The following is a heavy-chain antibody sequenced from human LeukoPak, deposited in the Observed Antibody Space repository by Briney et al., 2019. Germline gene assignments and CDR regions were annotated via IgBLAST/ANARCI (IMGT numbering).Heavy chain of an antibody. Sequence: ASVKVSCKASGYTFTGYYMHWVRQAPGKGLERRGWINPNSSGTNYAQKFQGRVTMTRDTSISTAYMELSRVSSDDTAVYYCARAPTYYYDSSGYYSFDCWGQGALVTVSS. V-gene: IGHV1-2*02. CDR1: GYTFTGYY. D-gene: IGHD3-22*01. CDR3: ARAPTYYYDSSGYYSFDC. J-gene: IGHJ4*02. CDR2: INPNSSGT.